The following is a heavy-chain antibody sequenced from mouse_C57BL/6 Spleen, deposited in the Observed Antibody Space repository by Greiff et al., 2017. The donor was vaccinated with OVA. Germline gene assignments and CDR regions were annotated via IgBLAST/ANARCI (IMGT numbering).Heavy chain of an antibody. J-gene: IGHJ3*01. D-gene: IGHD1-1*01. CDR1: GFTFSSYT. CDR3: ARHEDYGSSWVFAY. Sequence: EVKLMESGGGLVKPGGSLKLSCAASGFTFSSYTMSWVRQTPEKRLVWVATISGGGGNTYYPDSVKGRFTISRDNAKNTLYLQMSSLRSEDTALYYCARHEDYGSSWVFAYWGQGTLVTVSA. CDR2: ISGGGGNT. V-gene: IGHV5-9*01.